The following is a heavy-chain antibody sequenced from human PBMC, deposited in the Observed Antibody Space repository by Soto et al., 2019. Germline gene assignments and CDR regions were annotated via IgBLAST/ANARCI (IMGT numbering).Heavy chain of an antibody. Sequence: EVQLVESGGGLVKPGGSLRLSCAASGFTFSSYSMNWVRQAPGKGLEWVSSISRSSDYTYYADSVKGRFTISRDNAENSLYLQMTSLRDADTAAYYCARVEGLADYYWGQGTLVTVSS. J-gene: IGHJ4*02. CDR2: ISRSSDYT. D-gene: IGHD3-9*01. CDR3: ARVEGLADYY. V-gene: IGHV3-21*01. CDR1: GFTFSSYS.